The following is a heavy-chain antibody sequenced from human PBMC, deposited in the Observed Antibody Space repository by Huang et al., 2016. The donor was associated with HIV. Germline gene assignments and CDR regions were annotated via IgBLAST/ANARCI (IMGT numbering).Heavy chain of an antibody. CDR1: GGSLSCYY. Sequence: QVHLQQWGAGLLKSAETLSLTCAVYGGSLSCYYWSWLRQTPGKGLAWIGEINHLGSPNYNPALKSRVSISMDGSKKQFSLKLRAISDADTAVYFCARDATKNPRGWFDPWGQGTLVTVSS. V-gene: IGHV4-34*02. CDR2: INHLGSP. D-gene: IGHD3-10*01. CDR3: ARDATKNPRGWFDP. J-gene: IGHJ5*02.